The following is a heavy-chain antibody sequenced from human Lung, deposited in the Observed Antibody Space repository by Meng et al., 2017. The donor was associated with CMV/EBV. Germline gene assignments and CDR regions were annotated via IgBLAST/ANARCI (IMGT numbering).Heavy chain of an antibody. J-gene: IGHJ4*02. D-gene: IGHD3-10*01. CDR1: GGTFSSYT. V-gene: IGHV1-69*12. CDR3: AYGSGSDVGPDW. CDR2: ITLIFGKA. Sequence: QVQLVQSGAEVKTPGSSVRVSCKASGGTFSSYTSTWVRQAPGQGLEWMGGITLIFGKANYAQKFQGRLTITADESTTTAYMELSRLRSEDTAVYYCAYGSGSDVGPDWWGQGTLVTVSS.